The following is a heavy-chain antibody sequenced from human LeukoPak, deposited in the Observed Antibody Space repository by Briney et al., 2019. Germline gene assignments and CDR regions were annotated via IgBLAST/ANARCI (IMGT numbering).Heavy chain of an antibody. CDR2: IWYDGSNK. J-gene: IGHJ6*02. CDR3: ANLPLFRGVPSDFYGLDV. D-gene: IGHD3-10*01. Sequence: GGSLRLSCAASGFTFSSYWMHWVRQAPGKGLEWVAVIWYDGSNKYYADSVKGRFTISRDNSKNTLYLQMNSLRAEDTAVYYCANLPLFRGVPSDFYGLDVWGQGTTVTVSS. V-gene: IGHV3-33*08. CDR1: GFTFSSYW.